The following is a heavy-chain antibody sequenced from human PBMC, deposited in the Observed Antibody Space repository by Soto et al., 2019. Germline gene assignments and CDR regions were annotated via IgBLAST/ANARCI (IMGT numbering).Heavy chain of an antibody. Sequence: QVRLVQSGSEVKKPGSSVRLSCKVSGANSNSYSIAWVRQAPGQGLEWMGTTVPLSGTPNYAQKFLDRVTLTADKSTSTAYMELSSLRSEDTGIYYCARDWRQMSRGGFCEYWGQGSLVSVS. CDR3: ARDWRQMSRGGFCEY. J-gene: IGHJ4*02. CDR2: TVPLSGTP. D-gene: IGHD1-26*01. V-gene: IGHV1-69*06. CDR1: GANSNSYS.